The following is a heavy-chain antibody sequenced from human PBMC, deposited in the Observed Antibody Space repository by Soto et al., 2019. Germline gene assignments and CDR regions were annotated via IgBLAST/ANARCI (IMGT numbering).Heavy chain of an antibody. CDR1: GYSFTSYD. CDR3: ARVSMCSSAEDFQH. D-gene: IGHD6-6*01. V-gene: IGHV1-8*01. CDR2: MNPNSGNT. J-gene: IGHJ1*01. Sequence: QVQLVQSGAEVKKPGASVKVSCKASGYSFTSYDINWVRQATGQGLEWMGWMNPNSGNTGYAQKFQGRVTMTRNTSISTAYMELRSLRSEDTAVYYCARVSMCSSAEDFQHWGQGTLVTVSS.